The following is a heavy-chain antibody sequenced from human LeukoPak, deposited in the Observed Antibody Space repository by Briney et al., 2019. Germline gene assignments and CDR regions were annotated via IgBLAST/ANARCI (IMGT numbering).Heavy chain of an antibody. CDR3: ARDLDYGSGSFSN. Sequence: ASVKVSCKASGYAFTDFYIHWVRQAPGQGLEWMGWINPNSGGATYAQKFQGRVTMTTDTSISTAYLELNGLRSDDTAVYYCARDLDYGSGSFSNWGQGAIVTVSS. V-gene: IGHV1-2*02. CDR1: GYAFTDFY. D-gene: IGHD3-10*01. CDR2: INPNSGGA. J-gene: IGHJ4*02.